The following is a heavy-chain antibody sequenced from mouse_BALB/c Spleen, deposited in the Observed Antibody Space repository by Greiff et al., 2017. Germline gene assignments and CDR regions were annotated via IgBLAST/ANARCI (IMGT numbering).Heavy chain of an antibody. CDR1: GYSITSDSA. J-gene: IGHJ1*01. D-gene: IGHD2-1*01. CDR3: ARRGNYWYVDV. Sequence: EVKLQESGPGLVKPSQSLSLTCTVTGYSITSDSAWNWIRQFPGNKLEWMGYISYSGSTSYNPSLKSRISITRDTSKNQFFLQLNSVTTEDTATYYCARRGNYWYVDVWGAGTTVTVSS. CDR2: ISYSGST. V-gene: IGHV3-2*02.